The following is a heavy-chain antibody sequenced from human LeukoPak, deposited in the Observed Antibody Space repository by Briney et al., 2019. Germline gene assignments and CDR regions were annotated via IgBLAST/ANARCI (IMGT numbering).Heavy chain of an antibody. J-gene: IGHJ5*02. D-gene: IGHD4-17*01. CDR2: INPNSGGT. Sequence: ASVKVSCKASGYTFTGYYMHWVRQAPGQGLEWMGRINPNSGGTNYAQKFQGRVTMTRDTSISTAYMELSRLRSDDTAVYYCARAYDYGDPRFDPWGQGTLVTVSS. CDR1: GYTFTGYY. CDR3: ARAYDYGDPRFDP. V-gene: IGHV1-2*06.